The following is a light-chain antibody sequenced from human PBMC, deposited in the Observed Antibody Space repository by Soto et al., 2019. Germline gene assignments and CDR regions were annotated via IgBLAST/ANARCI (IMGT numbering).Light chain of an antibody. J-gene: IGKJ3*01. Sequence: EIVMTQSPATLSVSPGERATLSCRASQSVSSNLAWYQQKPGQAPRLLIYGASTRATGFPASFSGSGSGTEFTLTISSLQSEDFAVYYCQQYNNWPFTFGPGTKVDIK. CDR2: GAS. CDR1: QSVSSN. V-gene: IGKV3-15*01. CDR3: QQYNNWPFT.